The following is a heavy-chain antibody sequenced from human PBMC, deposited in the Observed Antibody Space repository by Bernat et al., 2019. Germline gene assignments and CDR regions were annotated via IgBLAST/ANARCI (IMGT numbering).Heavy chain of an antibody. Sequence: QVQLVESGGGVVQPGRSLRLSCAASGFTFSSYDMHWVRQAPGKGLEWVAVISYDGSNKYYADSVKGRFTISRDNSKNTLYLQMNSLRAEDTAVYYCYYGSGSSDYWGQGTLVTVSS. J-gene: IGHJ4*02. CDR3: YYGSGSSDY. V-gene: IGHV3-30*03. CDR2: ISYDGSNK. CDR1: GFTFSSYD. D-gene: IGHD3-10*01.